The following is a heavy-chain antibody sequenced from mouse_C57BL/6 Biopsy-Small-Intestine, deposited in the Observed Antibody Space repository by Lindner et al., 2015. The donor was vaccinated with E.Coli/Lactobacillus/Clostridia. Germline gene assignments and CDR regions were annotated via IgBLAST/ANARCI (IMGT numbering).Heavy chain of an antibody. Sequence: VQLQESGAELARPGASVKLSCRASGYTFTSYGITWVKERTGQGLEWIGEIYPRSGNTYYNEKFEGKATLTADKYSSTAYMELRSLTSEDSAVYYCATNYGSSGYFDVWGTGTTVTVSS. CDR2: IYPRSGNT. V-gene: IGHV1-81*01. CDR1: GYTFTSYG. D-gene: IGHD1-1*01. J-gene: IGHJ1*03. CDR3: ATNYGSSGYFDV.